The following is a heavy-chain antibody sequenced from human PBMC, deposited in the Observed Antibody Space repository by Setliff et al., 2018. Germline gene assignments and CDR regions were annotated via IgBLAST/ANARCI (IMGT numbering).Heavy chain of an antibody. Sequence: LKISCGAFGFTFSKYWMYWVRQAPGKGLVWLSRINGDATITNYADSVKGRFTISRDNGRNTLYLQINSLRGEDTGVYFCAALDWGENFYNVDAWGKGTTVTVSS. J-gene: IGHJ6*03. V-gene: IGHV3-74*01. CDR3: AALDWGENFYNVDA. D-gene: IGHD7-27*01. CDR2: INGDATIT. CDR1: GFTFSKYW.